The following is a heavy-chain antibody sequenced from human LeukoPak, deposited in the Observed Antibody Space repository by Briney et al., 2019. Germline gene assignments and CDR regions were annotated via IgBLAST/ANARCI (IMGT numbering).Heavy chain of an antibody. D-gene: IGHD6-13*01. Sequence: SETLSLTCAVYGGSFSGYYWSWIRQPPGKGLEWIGEINHSGSTNYNPSLKSRVTISVDTSKNQFSLKLSSVTAADTAVYYCARDSIAAAGTYYYGTDVWGQGTTVTVSS. J-gene: IGHJ6*02. CDR1: GGSFSGYY. V-gene: IGHV4-34*01. CDR2: INHSGST. CDR3: ARDSIAAAGTYYYGTDV.